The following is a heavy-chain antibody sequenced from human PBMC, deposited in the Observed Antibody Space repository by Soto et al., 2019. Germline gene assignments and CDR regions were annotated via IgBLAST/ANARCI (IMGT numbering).Heavy chain of an antibody. Sequence: ASVKVSCKASGCTFSSYAISWVRQAPGQGLEWMGGIIPIFGTANYAQKFQGRVTITADKSTSTAYMELSSLRSEDTAVYYCARGNYKIYGMDVWGQGTMVTVSS. V-gene: IGHV1-69*06. CDR2: IIPIFGTA. D-gene: IGHD1-1*01. CDR3: ARGNYKIYGMDV. CDR1: GCTFSSYA. J-gene: IGHJ6*02.